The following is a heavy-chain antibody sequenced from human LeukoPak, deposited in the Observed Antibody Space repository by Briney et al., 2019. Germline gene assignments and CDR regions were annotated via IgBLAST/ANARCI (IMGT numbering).Heavy chain of an antibody. CDR1: GGSISSSNW. CDR2: IYHSGST. CDR3: ARDHNDSSGYPYDAFDI. V-gene: IGHV4-4*02. Sequence: SETLSLTCAVSGGSISSSNWWSWVRQPPGKGLEWIGEIYHSGSTNYNPSLKSRVTISVDKSKNQFSLKLSSVTAADTAVYYCARDHNDSSGYPYDAFDIWGQGTMVTVSS. J-gene: IGHJ3*02. D-gene: IGHD3-22*01.